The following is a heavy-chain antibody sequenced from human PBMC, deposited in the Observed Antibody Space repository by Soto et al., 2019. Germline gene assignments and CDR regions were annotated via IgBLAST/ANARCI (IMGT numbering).Heavy chain of an antibody. D-gene: IGHD6-13*01. J-gene: IGHJ2*01. V-gene: IGHV1-2*04. CDR1: GYTFTGYY. Sequence: ASVRVSFKASGYTFTGYYMHWVRQAPGQGLEWMGWINPNSGGTNYAQKFQGWVTMTRDTSISTAYMELSRLRSDDTAVYYCARVVAAAGTWYFDLWGRGTLVTVS. CDR2: INPNSGGT. CDR3: ARVVAAAGTWYFDL.